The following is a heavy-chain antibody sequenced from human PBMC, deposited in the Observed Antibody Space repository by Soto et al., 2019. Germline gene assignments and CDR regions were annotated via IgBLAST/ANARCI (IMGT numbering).Heavy chain of an antibody. D-gene: IGHD3-9*01. CDR1: CGSISSSSYY. Sequence: PSETLSLTCTVSCGSISSSSYYWGWIRQPPGKGLEWIGSIYYSVSTYYNPSLKSRVTISVDTSKNQFSLKLSSVTAADTAVYYCAKHFESNCFDYWGQGTLVTVSS. CDR3: AKHFESNCFDY. CDR2: IYYSVST. J-gene: IGHJ4*02. V-gene: IGHV4-39*01.